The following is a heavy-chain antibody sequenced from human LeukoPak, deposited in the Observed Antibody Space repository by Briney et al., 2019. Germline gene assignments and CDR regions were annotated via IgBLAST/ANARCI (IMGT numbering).Heavy chain of an antibody. CDR1: GGSISSYY. D-gene: IGHD2-15*01. J-gene: IGHJ6*03. Sequence: SETLSLTCTVSGGSISSYYWSWIRQPPGKGLEWIGYIYYSGSTYYNPSLKSRVTISVDTSKNQFSLKLSSVTAADTAVYYCARRSRIFYYYMDVWGKGTTVTVSS. CDR2: IYYSGST. V-gene: IGHV4-59*06. CDR3: ARRSRIFYYYMDV.